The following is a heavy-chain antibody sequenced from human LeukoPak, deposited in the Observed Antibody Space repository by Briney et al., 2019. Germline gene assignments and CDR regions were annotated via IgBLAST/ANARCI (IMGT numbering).Heavy chain of an antibody. CDR3: ARERPSKCYSDY. CDR2: INPSAGNT. Sequence: ASVKVSCKASGYTFINYYVHWVRQAPGQGPEYMGIINPSAGNTNYAQKFQGRITMTRDTSTTTVYMELSSLVSEDTAVYYCARERPSKCYSDYWGQGTLVTVSS. CDR1: GYTFINYY. V-gene: IGHV1-46*01. J-gene: IGHJ4*02.